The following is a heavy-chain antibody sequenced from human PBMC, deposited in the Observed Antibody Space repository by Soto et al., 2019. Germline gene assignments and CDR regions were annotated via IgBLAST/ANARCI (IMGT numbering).Heavy chain of an antibody. D-gene: IGHD3-10*01. V-gene: IGHV2-5*01. J-gene: IGHJ4*02. CDR3: ANGEVNYGLVQYYFDY. Sequence: SGPTLVNPTQTLTLTCTFSGFSLSTSGVGVGWIRQPPGKALEWLALIYWNDDKRYSPSLKSRLTITKDTSKNQVVLTMTNMDPVDTATFFFANGEVNYGLVQYYFDYLGQGTLVTVSS. CDR2: IYWNDDK. CDR1: GFSLSTSGVG.